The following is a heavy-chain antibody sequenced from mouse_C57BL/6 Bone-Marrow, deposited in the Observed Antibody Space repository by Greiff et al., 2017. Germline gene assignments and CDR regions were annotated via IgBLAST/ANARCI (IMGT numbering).Heavy chain of an antibody. Sequence: QVQLQQPGAELVKPGASVKLSCKASGYTFTSYWMHWVKQRPGQGLEWIGMIHPNSGSTNYNEKFKSKATLTVDKSSSTAYMQLSSLTSEDSAVYYCARRSSGYWVDDWGQGTTLTVAS. CDR3: ARRSSGYWVDD. CDR2: IHPNSGST. CDR1: GYTFTSYW. V-gene: IGHV1-64*01. J-gene: IGHJ2*01. D-gene: IGHD3-2*02.